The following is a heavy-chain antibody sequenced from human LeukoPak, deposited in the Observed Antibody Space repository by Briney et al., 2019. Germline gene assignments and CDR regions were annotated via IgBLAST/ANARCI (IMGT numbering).Heavy chain of an antibody. D-gene: IGHD3-22*01. J-gene: IGHJ4*02. Sequence: SETLSLTCTVSGGSISRGSYYWGWIRQPPGKGLQWIGSISYSGNTCSNPSLASRVTMSVDTSKNQFSLKLSSVTAADTAVYYCGRDRRATYYYDSSGYYSDFWGQGTLVTVSS. CDR3: GRDRRATYYYDSSGYYSDF. V-gene: IGHV4-39*07. CDR1: GGSISRGSYY. CDR2: ISYSGNT.